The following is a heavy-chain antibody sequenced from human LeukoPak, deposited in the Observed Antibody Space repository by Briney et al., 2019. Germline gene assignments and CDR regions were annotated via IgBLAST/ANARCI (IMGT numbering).Heavy chain of an antibody. D-gene: IGHD2-15*01. Sequence: PGGSLRLSCAASGFTFSSYAMHWVRQAPGKGLEWVAVISYDGSNKYYADSVKSRFTISRDNSKNTLYLQMNSLRAEDTAVYYCAKDRRIVVVVGSSFDYWGQGTLVTVSS. J-gene: IGHJ4*02. CDR2: ISYDGSNK. CDR3: AKDRRIVVVVGSSFDY. V-gene: IGHV3-30-3*01. CDR1: GFTFSSYA.